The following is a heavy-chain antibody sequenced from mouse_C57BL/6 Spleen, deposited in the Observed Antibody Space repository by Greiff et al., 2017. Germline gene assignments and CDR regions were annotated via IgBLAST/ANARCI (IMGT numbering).Heavy chain of an antibody. Sequence: QVQLQQPGTELVKPGASVKLSCKASGYTFTSYWMHWVKQRPGQGLEWIGNINPSTGGTNYNEKFKSKATLTVDKSSSTAYMQLGSLTSEDSAVYYCAREDYSNDENYAKDCWEQGTSVTVSA. CDR1: GYTFTSYW. V-gene: IGHV1-53*01. CDR2: INPSTGGT. D-gene: IGHD2-12*01. CDR3: AREDYSNDENYAKDC. J-gene: IGHJ4*01.